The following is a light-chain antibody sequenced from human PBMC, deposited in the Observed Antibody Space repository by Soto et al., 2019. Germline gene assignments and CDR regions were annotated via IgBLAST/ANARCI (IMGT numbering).Light chain of an antibody. CDR2: AAS. J-gene: IGKJ5*01. Sequence: DIQMTQSPSPLSASVGDRVTITSRASESIARHLNWYQQKPGRAPNLLIYAASSLQNGVPSRFRGGGSGTDFTLTISNLQPEDFATYYCQQTYSTLSITFGHGTRLEIK. V-gene: IGKV1-39*01. CDR3: QQTYSTLSIT. CDR1: ESIARH.